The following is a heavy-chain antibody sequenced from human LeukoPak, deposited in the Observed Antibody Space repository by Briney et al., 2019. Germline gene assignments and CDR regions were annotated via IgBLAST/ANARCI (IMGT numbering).Heavy chain of an antibody. CDR2: ISYDGSNK. V-gene: IGHV3-30-3*01. CDR3: ASLLVRYFDY. Sequence: GGSLRLSCAASGFTFSSYDMHWVRQAPGKGLEWVAVISYDGSNKYYADSVKGRFTISRDNSKNTLYLQMNSLRAEDTAVYYCASLLVRYFDYWGQGTLVTVSS. D-gene: IGHD3-9*01. CDR1: GFTFSSYD. J-gene: IGHJ4*02.